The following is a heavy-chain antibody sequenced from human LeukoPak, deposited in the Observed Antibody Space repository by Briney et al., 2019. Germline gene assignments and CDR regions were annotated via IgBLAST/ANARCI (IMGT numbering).Heavy chain of an antibody. D-gene: IGHD5-24*01. CDR1: GGSFSGYY. V-gene: IGHV4-34*01. Sequence: PSETLSLTCAVYGGSFSGYYWSWIRQPPGKGLEWIGEINHSGSTNYNPSLKSRVTISVDTSKNQFSLKLSSVTAADTAVYYCARGPAIEMATISGEIFDYWGQGTLVTVSS. CDR2: INHSGST. J-gene: IGHJ4*02. CDR3: ARGPAIEMATISGEIFDY.